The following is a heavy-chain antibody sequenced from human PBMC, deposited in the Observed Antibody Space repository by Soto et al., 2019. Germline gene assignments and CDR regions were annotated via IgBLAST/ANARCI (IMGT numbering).Heavy chain of an antibody. CDR2: ISYTGNT. Sequence: PSETLSLTCTVSGYSISTYSWSWIRQPPGKGLERIAHISYTGNTNYNPSLKSRVTLSVDTSKNQFSLKLNSVTAADTAVYYCARSDTKTYYYDSSVYYPLAYWGQGTLVTVSS. CDR3: ARSDTKTYYYDSSVYYPLAY. V-gene: IGHV4-59*01. J-gene: IGHJ4*02. CDR1: GYSISTYS. D-gene: IGHD3-22*01.